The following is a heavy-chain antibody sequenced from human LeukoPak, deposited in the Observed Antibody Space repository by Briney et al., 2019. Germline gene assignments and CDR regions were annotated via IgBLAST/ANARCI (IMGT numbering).Heavy chain of an antibody. D-gene: IGHD3-10*01. Sequence: TSETLSLTCAVYGGSFSGYYWSWIRQPPGKGLEWIGEINHSGSTNYNPSLKSRVTISVDTSKNQFSLKLSSVTAADTAVYYCARVRGSGSYYKRGYYCYMDVWGKGTTVTVSS. V-gene: IGHV4-34*01. CDR3: ARVRGSGSYYKRGYYCYMDV. CDR1: GGSFSGYY. CDR2: INHSGST. J-gene: IGHJ6*03.